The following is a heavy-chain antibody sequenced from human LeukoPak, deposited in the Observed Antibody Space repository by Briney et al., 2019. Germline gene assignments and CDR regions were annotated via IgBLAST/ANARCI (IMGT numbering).Heavy chain of an antibody. CDR1: GFTFNKYA. CDR3: AGGPDYYGSGSYYNGVRDY. D-gene: IGHD3-10*01. V-gene: IGHV3-23*01. J-gene: IGHJ4*02. Sequence: GGSLRLSCETSGFTFNKYAVSWVRQAPGKGLEWVSSISGGGTTYYADSVKGRFTISRDNSKNTLYLQMNSLRAEDTAVYYCAGGPDYYGSGSYYNGVRDYWGQGTLVTVSS. CDR2: ISGGGTT.